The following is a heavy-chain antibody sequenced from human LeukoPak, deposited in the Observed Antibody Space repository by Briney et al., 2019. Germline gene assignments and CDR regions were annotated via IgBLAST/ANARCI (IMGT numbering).Heavy chain of an antibody. Sequence: GGFRRLSCAASGFTFSNYAMHWVRQAPGRGLEWVAVLSYDGTNKYYADSVRGRFTISRDNSKNTLDLQMNSLRAEDTAVYYCARVLTGTTGGGVFDYWGQGTLVTVSS. CDR2: LSYDGTNK. V-gene: IGHV3-30*04. J-gene: IGHJ4*02. CDR1: GFTFSNYA. CDR3: ARVLTGTTGGGVFDY. D-gene: IGHD1-20*01.